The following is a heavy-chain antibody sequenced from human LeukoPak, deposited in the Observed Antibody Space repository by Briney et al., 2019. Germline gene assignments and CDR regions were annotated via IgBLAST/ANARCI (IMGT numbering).Heavy chain of an antibody. CDR2: IKQDGSEK. CDR3: ARDGGSSSHFDY. V-gene: IGHV3-7*01. J-gene: IGHJ4*02. Sequence: GGSLRLSCAASGFTFSSYWMSWVRQAPGKGLKWVANIKQDGSEKYYVDSVKGRFTISRDNAKNSPYLQMNSLRAEDTAVYYCARDGGSSSHFDYWGQGTLVTVSS. D-gene: IGHD6-6*01. CDR1: GFTFSSYW.